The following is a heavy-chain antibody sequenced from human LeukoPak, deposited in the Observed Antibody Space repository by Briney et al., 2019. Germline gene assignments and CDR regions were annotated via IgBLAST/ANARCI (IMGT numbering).Heavy chain of an antibody. J-gene: IGHJ4*02. D-gene: IGHD6-13*01. Sequence: ASVKVSCKASGYTFTSYAMNWVRQAPGQGLEWMGWINTNTGNPTYAQGFTGRFVFSLDTSVSTAYLQISSLKAEDTAVYYCARGLYSSSIQISKNYFDYWGQGTLATVSS. CDR2: INTNTGNP. CDR1: GYTFTSYA. V-gene: IGHV7-4-1*02. CDR3: ARGLYSSSIQISKNYFDY.